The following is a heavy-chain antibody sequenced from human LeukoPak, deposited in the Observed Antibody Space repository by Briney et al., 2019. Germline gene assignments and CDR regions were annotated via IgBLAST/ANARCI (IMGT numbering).Heavy chain of an antibody. CDR2: ITGDSSSI. J-gene: IGHJ1*01. CDR1: GFTFESSE. D-gene: IGHD3-10*01. CDR3: DYSGN. Sequence: GGSLRLSCAASGFTFESSEIHGMRQPPGRGPQWVSSITGDSSSIYYADSVKGRFTISRDRDRGKILVYLDMSSLRDEDTGVDYCDYSGNWGPGTLVTVSS. V-gene: IGHV3-48*03.